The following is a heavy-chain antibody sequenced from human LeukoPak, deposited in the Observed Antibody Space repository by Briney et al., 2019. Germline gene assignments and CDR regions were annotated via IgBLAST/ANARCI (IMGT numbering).Heavy chain of an antibody. J-gene: IGHJ4*02. Sequence: SETLSLTCTVSGGSISSYYWTWIRQPPGKGLEWIGYIYYSGSTNYNPSLESRVTMSVDTSKNQFSLGLRSVTAADTAVYYCARQVYWSGYFVFDSWGQGTLVTVSS. CDR2: IYYSGST. V-gene: IGHV4-59*08. CDR3: ARQVYWSGYFVFDS. CDR1: GGSISSYY. D-gene: IGHD3-3*01.